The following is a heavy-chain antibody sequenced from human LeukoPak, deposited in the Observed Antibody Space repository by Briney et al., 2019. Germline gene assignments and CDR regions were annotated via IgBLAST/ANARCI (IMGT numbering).Heavy chain of an antibody. D-gene: IGHD6-19*01. CDR1: GGSISSHY. Sequence: SETLSLTCAVSGGSISSHYCSWLRQPPGEGLEWIAYIHYTGRTNYNPSLKGRVTISVDTSNSHFSLNLNSVTAADTAVYYCARGAGWYDYWGQGTLVTVSS. CDR2: IHYTGRT. V-gene: IGHV4-59*11. J-gene: IGHJ4*02. CDR3: ARGAGWYDY.